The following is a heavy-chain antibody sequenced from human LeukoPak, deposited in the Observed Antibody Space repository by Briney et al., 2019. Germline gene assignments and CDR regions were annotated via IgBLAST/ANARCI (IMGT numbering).Heavy chain of an antibody. J-gene: IGHJ6*03. CDR3: AREIIFGVSIIGNYMDV. V-gene: IGHV3-48*01. Sequence: GGSRRLSCAASGFIFRSYSMNWVRQAPGKGLEWISYISRDSSIIHYADSVKGRFTISRDDAKNSLYLQMNSLRAEDTAVYYCAREIIFGVSIIGNYMDVWGRGTTVTVSS. D-gene: IGHD3-3*01. CDR2: ISRDSSII. CDR1: GFIFRSYS.